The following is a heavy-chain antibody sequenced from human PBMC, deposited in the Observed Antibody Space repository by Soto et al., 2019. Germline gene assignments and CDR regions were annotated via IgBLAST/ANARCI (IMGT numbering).Heavy chain of an antibody. CDR1: GGSISGYY. J-gene: IGHJ4*02. CDR2: MYNTGST. D-gene: IGHD5-18*01. CDR3: ARDNGYSYGYNLDH. Sequence: SETLSLTCTVSGGSISGYYWSWIRQPPGKGLEWIGYMYNTGSTNYNPSLKSRVTISVDTSKNQFSLKLTSVTAADTAVYYCARDNGYSYGYNLDHWGQGTLVTVSS. V-gene: IGHV4-59*01.